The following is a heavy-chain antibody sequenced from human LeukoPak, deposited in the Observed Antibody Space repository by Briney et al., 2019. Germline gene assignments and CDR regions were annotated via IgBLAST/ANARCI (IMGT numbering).Heavy chain of an antibody. CDR3: ATESSLSN. J-gene: IGHJ4*02. CDR2: ISYDGGYA. CDR1: GFNFGTYA. Sequence: GRSLRLSCVGSGFNFGTYAMDWVRQAPGKGPEWVGDISYDGGYASYAAAVRDRFTISRDNSRNTLFLQINSLRPEDAAVYYCATESSLSNWGQGTLVTVSS. V-gene: IGHV3-30*04.